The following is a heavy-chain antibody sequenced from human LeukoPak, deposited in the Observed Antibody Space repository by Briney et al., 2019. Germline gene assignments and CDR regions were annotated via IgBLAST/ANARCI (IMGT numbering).Heavy chain of an antibody. V-gene: IGHV3-23*01. D-gene: IGHD3-10*01. J-gene: IGHJ4*02. CDR1: GFTFSSYA. Sequence: GGSLRLSCAASGFTFSSYAMSWVRQAPGKGLEWVSVFTSSGGSTYYADSVKGRFTISRDNSKNTLYLQTNSLRAEDTAVYYCAKDAVAPGSGGDHFDYWGQGTLVTVSS. CDR3: AKDAVAPGSGGDHFDY. CDR2: FTSSGGST.